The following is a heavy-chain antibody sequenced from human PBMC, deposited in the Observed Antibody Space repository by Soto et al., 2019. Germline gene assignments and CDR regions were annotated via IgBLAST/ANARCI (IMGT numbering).Heavy chain of an antibody. CDR1: GGSISSYY. J-gene: IGHJ4*02. CDR3: ARGSGYSGEFDY. Sequence: PSETLSLTCTVSGGSISSYYWSWIRQPPGKGLEWIGYIYYSGSTNYNPSLKSRVTISVDTSKNQFSLKLSSVTAADTAVYYCARGSGYSGEFDYWGQGTLVTVSS. V-gene: IGHV4-59*08. CDR2: IYYSGST. D-gene: IGHD5-12*01.